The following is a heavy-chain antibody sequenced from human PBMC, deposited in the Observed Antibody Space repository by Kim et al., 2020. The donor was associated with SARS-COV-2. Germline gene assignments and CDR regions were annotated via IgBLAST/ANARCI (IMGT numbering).Heavy chain of an antibody. Sequence: YTQKFLGRVTITRDTSASTVYMELSSLRSEDTAVYYCARGKIVMVPAALDYWGQGTLVTVSS. J-gene: IGHJ4*02. V-gene: IGHV1-3*01. CDR3: ARGKIVMVPAALDY. D-gene: IGHD2-2*01.